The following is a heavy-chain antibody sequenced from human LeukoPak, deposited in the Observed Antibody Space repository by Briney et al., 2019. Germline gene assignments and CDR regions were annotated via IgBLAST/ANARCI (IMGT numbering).Heavy chain of an antibody. Sequence: KPGASVKVSCKASGYTFTSYGISWVRQAPGQGLEWMGWISAYNGNTKYAQKLQGRVTMTTGTSTSTAYMELRSLRSDDTAVYYCARDPRQQLVLGFWSGWFDPWGQGTLVTVSS. D-gene: IGHD6-13*01. CDR2: ISAYNGNT. J-gene: IGHJ5*02. CDR1: GYTFTSYG. CDR3: ARDPRQQLVLGFWSGWFDP. V-gene: IGHV1-18*01.